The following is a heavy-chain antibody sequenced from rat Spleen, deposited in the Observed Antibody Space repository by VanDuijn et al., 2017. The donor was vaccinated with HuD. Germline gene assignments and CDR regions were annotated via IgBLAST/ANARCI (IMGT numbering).Heavy chain of an antibody. CDR2: ISVSGGSS. J-gene: IGHJ3*01. CDR3: AKAGTRKSGFAY. D-gene: IGHD1-12*02. V-gene: IGHV5-19*01. Sequence: EVQLVESGGGLVQPGRSLKLSCAASGFTFSKYGMHWIRQAPTKGLEWVASISVSGGSSYYRDSVKGRFTLSRDNAKSTLYLQMDSLRSGDTATCDCAKAGTRKSGFAYWGRGTLVTVS. CDR1: GFTFSKYG.